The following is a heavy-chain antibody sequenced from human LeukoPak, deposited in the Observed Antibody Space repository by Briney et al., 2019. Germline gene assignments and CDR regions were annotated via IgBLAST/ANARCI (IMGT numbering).Heavy chain of an antibody. CDR1: GFTFSNYG. J-gene: IGHJ4*02. D-gene: IGHD3-10*01. CDR2: IRFDGTSK. Sequence: PGGSLRLSCAASGFTFSNYGMHWVRQAPGKGLEWVAFIRFDGTSKFYADSVKARFTISRDNSQNTVSLQVNNLRAEDTAVYYCARDRSRKLLWFGEVFDYWGQGTLVTVSS. CDR3: ARDRSRKLLWFGEVFDY. V-gene: IGHV3-30*02.